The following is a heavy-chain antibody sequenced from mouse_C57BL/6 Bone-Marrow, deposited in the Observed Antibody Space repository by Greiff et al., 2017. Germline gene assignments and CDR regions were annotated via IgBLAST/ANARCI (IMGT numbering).Heavy chain of an antibody. CDR3: ARIDY. J-gene: IGHJ2*01. CDR2: INPSTGGT. CDR1: GYSFTGYY. Sequence: EVQLQQSGPELVKPGASVKISCKASGYSFTGYYMNWVKQSPEKSLEWIGEINPSTGGTTYNQKFKAKATLTVDKSSSTAYMQLKSLTSKDSAVYYCARIDYWGQGTTLTVSS. V-gene: IGHV1-42*01.